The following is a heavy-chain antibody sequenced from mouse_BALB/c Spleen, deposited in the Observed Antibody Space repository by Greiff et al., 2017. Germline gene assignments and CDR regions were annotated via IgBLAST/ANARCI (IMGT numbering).Heavy chain of an antibody. V-gene: IGHV6-6*02. Sequence: EVQGVESGGGLVQPGGSMKLSCVASGFTFSNYWMNWVRQSPEKGLEWVAEIRLKSNNYATHYAESVKGRFTISRDDSKSSVYLQMNNLRAEDTGIYYCTRLGTGVVDYWGQGTTLTVSS. CDR3: TRLGTGVVDY. CDR1: GFTFSNYW. D-gene: IGHD1-1*01. J-gene: IGHJ2*01. CDR2: IRLKSNNYAT.